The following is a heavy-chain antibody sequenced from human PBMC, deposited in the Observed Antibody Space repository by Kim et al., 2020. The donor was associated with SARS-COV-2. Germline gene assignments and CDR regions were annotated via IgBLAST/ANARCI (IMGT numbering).Heavy chain of an antibody. J-gene: IGHJ3*02. CDR3: AREVQSSGRAGTYDI. V-gene: IGHV3-30*01. D-gene: IGHD1-1*01. Sequence: AAVKGRFTVSRDNPNNVMFLQLDSLRPEDTAVYYCAREVQSSGRAGTYDIWGRGTLVTVSS.